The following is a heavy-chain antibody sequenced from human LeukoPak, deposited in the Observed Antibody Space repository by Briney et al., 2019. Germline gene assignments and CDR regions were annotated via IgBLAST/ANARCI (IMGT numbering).Heavy chain of an antibody. Sequence: ASETLSLTCTVSGGSISSYCWSWIRQPPGKGLEWIGYIYCSGSTNYNPSLKSRVTISVDTSKNQFSLKLSSVTAADTAVYYCARESGGVDYWGQGTLVTVSS. V-gene: IGHV4-59*01. CDR3: ARESGGVDY. D-gene: IGHD1-1*01. J-gene: IGHJ4*02. CDR1: GGSISSYC. CDR2: IYCSGST.